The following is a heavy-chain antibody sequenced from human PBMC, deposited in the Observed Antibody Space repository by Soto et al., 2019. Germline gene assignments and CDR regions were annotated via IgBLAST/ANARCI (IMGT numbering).Heavy chain of an antibody. CDR1: GFTFSNDW. Sequence: DVQLVESGGGLVKPGGSLRLSCAASGFTFSNDWMNWVRQAPGKGLEWVARIKTVTDGGTTDYAAPVKGRFFISRDDSKSTLYLQMNSLKTEDTAIYYCMTHAVIYSRGHWGQGTLVTVAS. J-gene: IGHJ4*02. CDR2: IKTVTDGGTT. V-gene: IGHV3-15*01. D-gene: IGHD6-25*01. CDR3: MTHAVIYSRGH.